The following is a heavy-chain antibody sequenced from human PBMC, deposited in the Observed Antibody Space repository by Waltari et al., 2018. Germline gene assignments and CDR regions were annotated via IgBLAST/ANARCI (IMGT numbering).Heavy chain of an antibody. D-gene: IGHD6-13*01. V-gene: IGHV3-7*01. Sequence: EVQLVESGGGLAQPGGSLRLSCAAAGLSFSNYWVTWVRQASGKGAEWVANIKQDGSGKFYLDSVKGRFTISRDNAKSSLYLQMNNLRVEDTAVYYCTRGGRDSSWYWRDWGQGTLVTVSS. CDR3: TRGGRDSSWYWRD. CDR2: IKQDGSGK. CDR1: GLSFSNYW. J-gene: IGHJ4*02.